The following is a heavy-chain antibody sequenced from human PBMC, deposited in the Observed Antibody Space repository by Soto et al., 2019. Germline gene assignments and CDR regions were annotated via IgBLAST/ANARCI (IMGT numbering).Heavy chain of an antibody. CDR1: GGSISSSNW. Sequence: QVQLQESGPGLVKPSGTLSLTCAVSGGSISSSNWWSWVRQPPGKGLEWIGEIYHSGSTNYNPSLQSRVTISVDKSKNQFSLKLSSVTAADTAVYYCARGRDAGTTFWYFDLWGRGTLVTVSS. CDR3: ARGRDAGTTFWYFDL. J-gene: IGHJ2*01. V-gene: IGHV4-4*02. D-gene: IGHD1-7*01. CDR2: IYHSGST.